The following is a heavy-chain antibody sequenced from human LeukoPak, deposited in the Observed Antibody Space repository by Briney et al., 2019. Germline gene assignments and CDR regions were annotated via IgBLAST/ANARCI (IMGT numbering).Heavy chain of an antibody. Sequence: GASVKVSCKASGYTFTGYYMHWVRQAPGQGLEWMGWINPNSGGTNYAQKFQGRVTMTRDTSISTAYMELRSLRSDDTAVYYCARDQAWLANYGMDVWGQGTTVTVSS. CDR2: INPNSGGT. D-gene: IGHD6-19*01. J-gene: IGHJ6*02. V-gene: IGHV1-2*02. CDR1: GYTFTGYY. CDR3: ARDQAWLANYGMDV.